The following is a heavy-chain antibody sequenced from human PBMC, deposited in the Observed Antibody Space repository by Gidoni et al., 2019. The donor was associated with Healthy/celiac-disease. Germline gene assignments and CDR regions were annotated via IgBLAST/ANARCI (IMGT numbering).Heavy chain of an antibody. D-gene: IGHD1-26*01. V-gene: IGHV3-30-3*01. J-gene: IGHJ4*02. CDR1: GFTFSSCA. CDR2: ISYDGSNK. CDR3: ARDREREGLYFDY. Sequence: QVQLVETGGGGVQLGWYLSLPCAASGFTFSSCAMHWVRQAPGKGLEWVAVISYDGSNKYYADSVKGQFTISRDNSKNTLYLQMNSLRAEDTAVYYCARDREREGLYFDYWGQGTLVTVSS.